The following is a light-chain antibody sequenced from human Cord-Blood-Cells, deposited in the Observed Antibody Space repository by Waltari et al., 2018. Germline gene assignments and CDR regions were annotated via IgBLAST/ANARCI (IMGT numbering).Light chain of an antibody. CDR2: DVS. J-gene: IGLJ1*01. CDR3: SSYTSSSTLDV. CDR1: SSDVGGYNY. V-gene: IGLV2-14*03. Sequence: QSALTQPASVSGSPGQSITISCTGTSSDVGGYNYVPWYQQHPGKAPNLLIYDVSNRPSWVSNRFSGAKSGNTASLTISGLQAEDEADYYCSSYTSSSTLDVFGTGTKVTVL.